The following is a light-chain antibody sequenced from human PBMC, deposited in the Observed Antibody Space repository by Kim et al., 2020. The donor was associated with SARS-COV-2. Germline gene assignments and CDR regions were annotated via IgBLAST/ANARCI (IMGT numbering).Light chain of an antibody. CDR3: GTWDNSLSAGV. CDR1: TSNICHKY. CDR2: DNN. Sequence: GQQLRTSCSESTSNICHKYVSWYQQLTETAPKCLIYDNNKRPSGIPDRFSGSKSGTSATLGITGLQTGDEADYYCGTWDNSLSAGVFGGGTQLTVL. V-gene: IGLV1-51*01. J-gene: IGLJ2*01.